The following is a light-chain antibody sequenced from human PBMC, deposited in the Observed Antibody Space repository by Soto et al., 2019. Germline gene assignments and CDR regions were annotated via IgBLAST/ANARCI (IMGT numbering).Light chain of an antibody. CDR1: QSIDIY. CDR3: QQSYSHPT. J-gene: IGKJ1*01. Sequence: PLTPSPSSPSSPVGDRVTNTCRASQSIDIYLHWYQQKPGKAPKLLIYSASSSQRGVPSRFSGSGSGTDFTLTISSLQPEDSATYYCQQSYSHPTFGQGTKVDIK. CDR2: SAS. V-gene: IGKV1-39*01.